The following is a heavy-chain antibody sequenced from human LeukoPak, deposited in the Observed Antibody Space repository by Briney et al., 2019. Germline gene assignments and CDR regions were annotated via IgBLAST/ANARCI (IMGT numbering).Heavy chain of an antibody. CDR2: IYCSGST. D-gene: IGHD2-2*01. Sequence: SETLSLTCTVSGGSISSGGHYWSWIRQHPGKGLEWIGHIYCSGSTYYNPSLKSRVIISVDTSKNQFSLKLSSVTAADTAVYYCARGRVPAAYFDYWGQGTLVTVSS. J-gene: IGHJ4*02. V-gene: IGHV4-31*03. CDR3: ARGRVPAAYFDY. CDR1: GGSISSGGHY.